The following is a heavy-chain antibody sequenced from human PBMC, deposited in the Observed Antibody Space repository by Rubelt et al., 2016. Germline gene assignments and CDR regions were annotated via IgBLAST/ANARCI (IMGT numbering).Heavy chain of an antibody. CDR3: TTVVGDGGD. J-gene: IGHJ4*02. V-gene: IGHV3-15*01. CDR1: GFTFSTAW. CDR2: IKNKGDGGTI. D-gene: IGHD3-16*01. Sequence: EVQLVESGGGVVKPGGSLRLSCAASGFTFSTAWMSWVRQAPGKGLEWVGRIKNKGDGGTIDYAAPVKGRFTISRDDSKNTVYLQMNSLKTEDTAVYYCTTVVGDGGDWGQGTLVTVSS.